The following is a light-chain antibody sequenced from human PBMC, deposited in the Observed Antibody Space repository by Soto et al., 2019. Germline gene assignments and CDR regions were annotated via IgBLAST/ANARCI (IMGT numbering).Light chain of an antibody. CDR1: QSLVYSDGNTY. Sequence: DGVRSRSPLSLPVTLGQPASISCRSSQSLVYSDGNTYLNWFQQRPGQSPRRLIYKVSNRDSGVPDRFSGSGSGTDFTLKISRVEAEDVGVYYCMQGTHPRVTVGGGTKVDSK. J-gene: IGKJ4*01. CDR3: MQGTHPRVT. CDR2: KVS. V-gene: IGKV2-30*01.